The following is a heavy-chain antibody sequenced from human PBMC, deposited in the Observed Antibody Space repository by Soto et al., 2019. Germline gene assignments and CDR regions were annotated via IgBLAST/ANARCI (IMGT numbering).Heavy chain of an antibody. Sequence: QVQLMESGGGVVQPGRSLRLSCAASGFTFSTYGMHWVRQAPGKGLEWVALISYDGSSRNSADSVKGRFTISRDNSKNTLYLQMNSLRVEDTAVYYCAKDEVRTPSLYAMDVWGQGTTVTVSS. CDR1: GFTFSTYG. CDR2: ISYDGSSR. D-gene: IGHD3-10*01. J-gene: IGHJ6*02. V-gene: IGHV3-30*18. CDR3: AKDEVRTPSLYAMDV.